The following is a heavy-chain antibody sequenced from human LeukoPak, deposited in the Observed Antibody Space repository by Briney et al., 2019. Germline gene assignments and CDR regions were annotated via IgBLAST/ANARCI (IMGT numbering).Heavy chain of an antibody. D-gene: IGHD3-10*01. CDR2: IYHTGGT. J-gene: IGHJ3*02. CDR3: AKCRRMVDAFDI. Sequence: PSETLSLTCTVSGYSISNGYYWGWIRQPPGKGLEWIGSIYHTGGTYYNPSLKSRVTISVDTSKNQFSLKLSSVTAADTAVYYCAKCRRMVDAFDIWGQGTMVTVSS. CDR1: GYSISNGYY. V-gene: IGHV4-38-2*02.